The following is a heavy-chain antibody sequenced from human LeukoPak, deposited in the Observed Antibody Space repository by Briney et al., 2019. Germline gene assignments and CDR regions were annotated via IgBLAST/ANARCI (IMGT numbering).Heavy chain of an antibody. CDR2: IYYSGST. CDR1: GGSISSSSYY. J-gene: IGHJ4*02. V-gene: IGHV4-39*01. CDR3: ARAHSSGWYYFDY. D-gene: IGHD6-19*01. Sequence: SETLSLTCTVSGGSISSSSYYWGWIRLPPGKGLEWIGSIYYSGSTYYNPSLKSRVTISVDTSKNQFSLKLSSVTAADTAVYYCARAHSSGWYYFDYWGQGTLVTVSS.